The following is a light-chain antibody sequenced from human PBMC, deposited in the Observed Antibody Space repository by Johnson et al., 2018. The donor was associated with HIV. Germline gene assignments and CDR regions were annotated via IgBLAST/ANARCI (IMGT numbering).Light chain of an antibody. V-gene: IGLV1-51*01. J-gene: IGLJ1*01. Sequence: QSVLTQPPSVSAAPGQKVTISCSGSSSNIGNNYVSWYQQLPGTAPTLLIYDNNKRPSGIPDRFSGSKSGPSATLGITGLQTGDEADYYGGTWDSRLSAGFFGTGTKVTVL. CDR3: GTWDSRLSAGF. CDR2: DNN. CDR1: SSNIGNNY.